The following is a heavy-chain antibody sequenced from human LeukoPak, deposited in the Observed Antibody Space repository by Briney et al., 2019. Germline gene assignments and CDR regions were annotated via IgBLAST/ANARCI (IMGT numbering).Heavy chain of an antibody. D-gene: IGHD3-3*01. Sequence: GASVKVSCKAYGGTFSSYDINWVRQATGQGLEWMGWMNPNSGNTGYAQKFQGRVTMTRNTSISTAYMELSSLRSEDTAVYYCARDDRGMGYWGQGTLVTVSS. CDR2: MNPNSGNT. CDR1: GGTFSSYD. J-gene: IGHJ4*02. V-gene: IGHV1-8*01. CDR3: ARDDRGMGY.